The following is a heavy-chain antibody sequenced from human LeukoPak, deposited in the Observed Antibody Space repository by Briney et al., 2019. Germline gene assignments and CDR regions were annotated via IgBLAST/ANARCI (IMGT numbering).Heavy chain of an antibody. D-gene: IGHD3-16*02. V-gene: IGHV3-64D*06. CDR3: VKLRYDYVWGSYLDY. J-gene: IGHJ4*02. CDR2: ISSNGDST. CDR1: GFXFTIYA. Sequence: GGSLRLSCSASGFXFTIYAMHWVRQAPGKGLEYVSAISSNGDSTYYADSVKGRFTISRDNSKNTLYLQMSSLRPEDTAVYYCVKLRYDYVWGSYLDYWGQGTLVAVSS.